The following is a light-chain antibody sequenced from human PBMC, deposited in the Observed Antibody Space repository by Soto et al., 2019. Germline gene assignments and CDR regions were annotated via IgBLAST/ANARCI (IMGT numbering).Light chain of an antibody. CDR2: AAS. CDR3: QKYDSAPRT. V-gene: IGKV1-27*01. CDR1: QGISYY. Sequence: IPITQSPSSLSASIGDRITINYRASQGISYYLAWYQQKPGKVPELLIYAASTLQSGVPSRFSGSGSGTDFTLTISSLQPEDVATYYCQKYDSAPRTFGQGTKVDIK. J-gene: IGKJ1*01.